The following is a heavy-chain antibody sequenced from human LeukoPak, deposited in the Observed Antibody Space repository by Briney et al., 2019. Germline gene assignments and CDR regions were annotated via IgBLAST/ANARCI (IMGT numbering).Heavy chain of an antibody. CDR2: ISAYNGNT. CDR3: ARQYSGYDAFDI. CDR1: AYTFTSYG. J-gene: IGHJ3*02. Sequence: ASVKVSCKASAYTFTSYGISWVRQAPGQGLEWMGWISAYNGNTNYAQKLQGRVTMTTDTSTSAAYMELRSLRSDDTAVYYCARQYSGYDAFDIWGQGTMVTVSS. D-gene: IGHD5-12*01. V-gene: IGHV1-18*01.